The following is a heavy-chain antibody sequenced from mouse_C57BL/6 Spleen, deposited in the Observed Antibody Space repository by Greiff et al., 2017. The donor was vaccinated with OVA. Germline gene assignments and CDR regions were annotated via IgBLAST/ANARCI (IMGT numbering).Heavy chain of an antibody. CDR3: ARDRDGYYEGFAY. Sequence: VQLQQSGPELVKPGASVKISCKASGYSFTGYYMNWVKQSPEKSLEWIGEINPSTGGTTYNQKFTAKATLTVDKSSSTAYMQLKSLTSEDSAVYYCARDRDGYYEGFAYWGQGTLVTVSA. CDR1: GYSFTGYY. CDR2: INPSTGGT. V-gene: IGHV1-42*01. D-gene: IGHD2-3*01. J-gene: IGHJ3*01.